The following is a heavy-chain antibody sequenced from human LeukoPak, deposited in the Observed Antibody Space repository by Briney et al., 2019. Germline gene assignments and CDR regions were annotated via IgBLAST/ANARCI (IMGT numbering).Heavy chain of an antibody. Sequence: GGTLRLSCAASGFTFSDYGMSWVRQAPGKGLEWVSSISGSGGSTYYTDSVTGRFTISRDNSKNTLFLQMNSLRAEDTAVYYCARDALDSGNYFDPWGQGTLVVVSS. CDR1: GFTFSDYG. J-gene: IGHJ5*02. D-gene: IGHD3-22*01. CDR2: ISGSGGST. CDR3: ARDALDSGNYFDP. V-gene: IGHV3-23*01.